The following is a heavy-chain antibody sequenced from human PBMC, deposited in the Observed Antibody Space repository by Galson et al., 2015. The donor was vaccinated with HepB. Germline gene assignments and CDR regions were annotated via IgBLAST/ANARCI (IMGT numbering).Heavy chain of an antibody. V-gene: IGHV1-2*04. CDR2: INPNSGGT. Sequence: SVKVSCKASGYTFTGYYMHWVRQAPGQGLEWMGWINPNSGGTNYAQKFQGWVTMTRDTSISTAYMELSRLRSDDTAVYYCAREGEVLEWLIGPAGMGVWGQGTTVTVSS. CDR1: GYTFTGYY. J-gene: IGHJ6*02. D-gene: IGHD3-3*01. CDR3: AREGEVLEWLIGPAGMGV.